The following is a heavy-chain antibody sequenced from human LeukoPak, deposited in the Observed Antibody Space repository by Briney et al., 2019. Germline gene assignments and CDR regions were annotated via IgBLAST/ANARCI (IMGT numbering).Heavy chain of an antibody. J-gene: IGHJ4*02. CDR2: IVVGSGNT. D-gene: IGHD4-17*01. CDR1: GFIFSSSA. V-gene: IGHV1-58*01. Sequence: ASVKVSCKASGFIFSSSAVQWVRQARGQRLEWIGWIVVGSGNTNYAQNFQERVTITRDVSTSTAYMELSSLRSEDTAVYYCVADCYGDCIDWGQGTLVTVSS. CDR3: VADCYGDCID.